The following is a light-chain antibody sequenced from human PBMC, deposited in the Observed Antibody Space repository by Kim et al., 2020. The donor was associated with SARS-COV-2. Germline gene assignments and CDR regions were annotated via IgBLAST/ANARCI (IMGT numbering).Light chain of an antibody. J-gene: IGLJ3*02. CDR1: KLGDKY. CDR3: QAWDSSTAWV. Sequence: VSPGKTASTPCSGEKLGDKYACWYQQKPGQSTVLVIYQESKRPSGIPERFSGSNSGNTATLTICGTPAMDEADYYCQAWDSSTAWVFGGGTKLTVL. V-gene: IGLV3-1*01. CDR2: QES.